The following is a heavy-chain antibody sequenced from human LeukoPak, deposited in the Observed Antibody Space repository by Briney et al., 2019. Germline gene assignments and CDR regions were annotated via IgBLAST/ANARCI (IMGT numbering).Heavy chain of an antibody. CDR3: ARSRGYSSSWTDY. D-gene: IGHD6-13*01. J-gene: IGHJ4*02. Sequence: SETLSLTCTVSGGSISSYYWSWIRQPPGKGLEWIGYIYYSGSTNYNPSLKSRVTISVDTSKNQFSLKLSSVTAADTAVYYCARSRGYSSSWTDYWGQGTLVTVSS. CDR1: GGSISSYY. CDR2: IYYSGST. V-gene: IGHV4-59*08.